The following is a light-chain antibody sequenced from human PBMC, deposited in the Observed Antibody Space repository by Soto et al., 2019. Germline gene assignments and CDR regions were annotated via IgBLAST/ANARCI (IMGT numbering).Light chain of an antibody. CDR2: EVS. Sequence: QSALTQPASVSGSPGQSITISCTGSSTDIGFYDFVSWYQQQPGKAPRLVIYEVSGRPSGISVRFSGSKSGNTASLTISGLQAADEADYYCSSYTKTTTAYVFGTGTKVTVL. CDR3: SSYTKTTTAYV. CDR1: STDIGFYDF. J-gene: IGLJ1*01. V-gene: IGLV2-14*01.